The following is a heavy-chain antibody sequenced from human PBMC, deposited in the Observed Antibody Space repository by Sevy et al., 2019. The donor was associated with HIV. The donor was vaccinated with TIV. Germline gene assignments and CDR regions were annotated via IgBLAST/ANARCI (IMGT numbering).Heavy chain of an antibody. CDR3: ARVGGITGTTLWWFDP. D-gene: IGHD1-20*01. Sequence: GESLKISCAASGFTFSSYWMSWVRQAPGKGLEWVANIKQDGSEKYYVDSVKGRFTISRDNAKNSLYLQMNSLRAEDTAVYYCARVGGITGTTLWWFDPWGQGTLVTVSS. V-gene: IGHV3-7*01. J-gene: IGHJ5*02. CDR2: IKQDGSEK. CDR1: GFTFSSYW.